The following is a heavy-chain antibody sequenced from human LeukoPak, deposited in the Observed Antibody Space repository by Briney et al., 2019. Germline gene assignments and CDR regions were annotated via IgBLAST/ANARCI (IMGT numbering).Heavy chain of an antibody. CDR3: ARGGSGSYLALTRY. J-gene: IGHJ4*02. CDR2: ISSSSSYI. V-gene: IGHV3-21*01. CDR1: GFTFSSYS. D-gene: IGHD1-26*01. Sequence: GGSLRLSCAASGFTFSSYSMNWVRQAPGKGLEWVSSISSSSSYIYYADSVKGRFTISRDNAKNSLYLQMNSLRAEDTAVNYCARGGSGSYLALTRYWGQGTLVTVSS.